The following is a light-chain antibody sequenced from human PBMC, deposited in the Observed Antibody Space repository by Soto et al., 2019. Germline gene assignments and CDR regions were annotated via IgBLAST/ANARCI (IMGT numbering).Light chain of an antibody. V-gene: IGLV2-23*01. CDR2: EGI. J-gene: IGLJ1*01. CDR1: SSDIGTYNL. Sequence: QSALTQPASVSGSPGQSITISCTGTSSDIGTYNLVSWYQHYPGKAPKLMIYEGIKRPSGVSNRFSGSKSGNTAFLTISGLQAEDEADYYCCSYAGSGTDNYVFGSGTTVTVL. CDR3: CSYAGSGTDNYV.